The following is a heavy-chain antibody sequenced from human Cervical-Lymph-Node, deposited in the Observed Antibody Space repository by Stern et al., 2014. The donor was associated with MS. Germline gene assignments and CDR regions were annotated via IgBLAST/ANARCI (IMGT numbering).Heavy chain of an antibody. D-gene: IGHD6-6*01. CDR2: IIPIFGTA. J-gene: IGHJ4*02. Sequence: VQLEESGAEVKKPGSSVKVSCKASGGTFNTNVISWVRQAPGQGLEWMGGIIPIFGTALYAQKFQGRVTIPANESTRAVYMKLSSLRSEDTAVYYCARAAYSTSSYNYWGQGTLVIVS. CDR3: ARAAYSTSSYNY. CDR1: GGTFNTNV. V-gene: IGHV1-69*01.